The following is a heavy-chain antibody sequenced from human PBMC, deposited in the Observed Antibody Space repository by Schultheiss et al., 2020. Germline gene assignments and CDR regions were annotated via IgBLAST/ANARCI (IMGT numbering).Heavy chain of an antibody. CDR1: GFTFSSYA. Sequence: GGSLRLSCAASGFTFSSYAMSWVRQAPGKGLEWVSAISGSGGSTYYADSVKGRFTISRDNSKNTLYLQMSSLRAEDTAVYYCVKATVTTIHIFDYWGQGTLVNVYS. D-gene: IGHD4-17*01. J-gene: IGHJ4*02. CDR2: ISGSGGST. CDR3: VKATVTTIHIFDY. V-gene: IGHV3-23*01.